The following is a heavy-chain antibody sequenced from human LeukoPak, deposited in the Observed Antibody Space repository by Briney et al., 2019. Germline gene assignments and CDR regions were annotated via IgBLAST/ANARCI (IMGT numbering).Heavy chain of an antibody. CDR3: ARGGYSSGREEFDP. CDR1: GYTFTSNY. D-gene: IGHD6-19*01. V-gene: IGHV1-46*01. Sequence: ASVKVSCKASGYTFTSNYIHWVRQAPGQGLEWMGIINPSGGSTRYAQKFQGRVTMTRDTSTGTVCMELSSLRSEDTAVYYCARGGYSSGREEFDPWGQGTLVTVSS. CDR2: INPSGGST. J-gene: IGHJ5*02.